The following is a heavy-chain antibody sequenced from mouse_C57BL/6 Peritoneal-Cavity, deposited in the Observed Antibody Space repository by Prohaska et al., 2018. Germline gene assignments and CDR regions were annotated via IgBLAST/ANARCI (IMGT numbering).Heavy chain of an antibody. J-gene: IGHJ2*01. CDR2: IYPSDSET. Sequence: RPGSSVKLSCKASGYTFTSYWMDWVKQRPGQGLEWIGNIYPSDSETHYNQKFKDKATLTVDKSSSTAYMQRSRLTSEDSAVYYCARDYDFDYWGQGTTLTVSS. CDR3: ARDYDFDY. CDR1: GYTFTSYW. D-gene: IGHD1-1*01. V-gene: IGHV1-61*01.